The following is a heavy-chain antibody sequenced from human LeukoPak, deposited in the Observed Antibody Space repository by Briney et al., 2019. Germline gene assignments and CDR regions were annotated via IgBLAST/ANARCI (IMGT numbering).Heavy chain of an antibody. D-gene: IGHD3-10*01. CDR1: RYTFTSYD. CDR2: MNHNTGRT. Sequence: ASVQVSSKASRYTFTSYDINCVRGPAGHGLEWMGWMNHNTGRTGYAQKFQGRITMTRDTSINTAYMELTNLRSEDTAIYYCARLSQTPDYYTLGGYYYLGYWGQGTPVTVSS. CDR3: ARLSQTPDYYTLGGYYYLGY. J-gene: IGHJ4*02. V-gene: IGHV1-8*01.